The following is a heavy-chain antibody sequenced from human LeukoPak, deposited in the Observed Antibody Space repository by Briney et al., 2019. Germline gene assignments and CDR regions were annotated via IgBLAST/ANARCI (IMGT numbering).Heavy chain of an antibody. Sequence: GGSLRLSCAASGFTFSDYNMRWIRQAPGKGLEWVSSISRSGSTKYYADSVKGRFTISRDNAKNSLFLQMNSLRAEDTAVYYCARPIVATITLFDYWGQGTLVTVSS. CDR3: ARPIVATITLFDY. V-gene: IGHV3-11*04. D-gene: IGHD5-12*01. CDR1: GFTFSDYN. J-gene: IGHJ4*02. CDR2: ISRSGSTK.